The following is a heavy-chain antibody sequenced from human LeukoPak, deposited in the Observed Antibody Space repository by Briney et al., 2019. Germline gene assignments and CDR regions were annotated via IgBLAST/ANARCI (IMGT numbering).Heavy chain of an antibody. D-gene: IGHD3-3*01. V-gene: IGHV4-39*02. CDR1: GGSISSSSYY. Sequence: PSETLSLTCTVSGGSISSSSYYWGWIRQPPGKGLEWIGSIYYSGSTYYNPSLKSRVTISVDTSKNQFSLKLSPVTAADTAVYYCARDPYDFWSGFTYYYYGMDVWGQGTTVTVSS. J-gene: IGHJ6*02. CDR2: IYYSGST. CDR3: ARDPYDFWSGFTYYYYGMDV.